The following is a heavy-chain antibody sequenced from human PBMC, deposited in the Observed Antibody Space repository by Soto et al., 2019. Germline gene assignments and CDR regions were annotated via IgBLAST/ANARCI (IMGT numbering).Heavy chain of an antibody. CDR1: VGSISSYY. Sequence: SSETLSLTCTVSVGSISSYYWSWIRQPPGKGLEWIGYIYYSGSTNYNPSLKSRVTISVDTSKNQFSLKLSSVTAADTAVYYCARRYGPGFDYWGQGTLVTVSS. J-gene: IGHJ4*02. D-gene: IGHD4-17*01. V-gene: IGHV4-59*08. CDR3: ARRYGPGFDY. CDR2: IYYSGST.